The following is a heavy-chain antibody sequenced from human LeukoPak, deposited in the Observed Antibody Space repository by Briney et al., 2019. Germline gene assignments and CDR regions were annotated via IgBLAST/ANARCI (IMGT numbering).Heavy chain of an antibody. CDR2: ISGSGGST. Sequence: GGSLTLSCAASGFTFSSYAMSWVRQAPGKGLEWVSAISGSGGSTYYADSVKGRFTISRDNSKNTLYLQMNSLRAEDTAVYYCAKVLQLWLLLDYWGQGTLVTVSS. CDR1: GFTFSSYA. D-gene: IGHD5-18*01. CDR3: AKVLQLWLLLDY. J-gene: IGHJ4*02. V-gene: IGHV3-23*01.